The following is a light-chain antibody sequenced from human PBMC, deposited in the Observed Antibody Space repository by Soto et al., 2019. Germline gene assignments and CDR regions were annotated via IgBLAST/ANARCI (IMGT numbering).Light chain of an antibody. CDR3: SSYGGYNNVI. CDR2: EFS. V-gene: IGLV2-8*01. CDR1: SSDVGGYNY. J-gene: IGLJ2*01. Sequence: QSALTQPPSASGSPGQSVTISCTGTSSDVGGYNYVSWYQQHPDKAPKLIIYEFSKRPSGVPDRFSGSKSGNTASLTVSGLQAEDEADYYCSSYGGYNNVIFGGGTKLTVL.